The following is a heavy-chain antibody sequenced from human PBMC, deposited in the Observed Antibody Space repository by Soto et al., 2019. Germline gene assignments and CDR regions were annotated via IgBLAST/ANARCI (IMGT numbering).Heavy chain of an antibody. D-gene: IGHD6-13*01. CDR3: ARKLGSQQPFDS. CDR2: IYRSGAT. CDR1: GDSISTYY. V-gene: IGHV4-4*07. J-gene: IGHJ4*02. Sequence: QVRLQESGPGLVKPSETLSLTCTVSGDSISTYYWTWIRQPAGKGLEWIGRIYRSGATSYNPSLTSRVSMSVDTSKNQFSLRLTSVTAADTAVYYCARKLGSQQPFDSWGQGTLVTVSS.